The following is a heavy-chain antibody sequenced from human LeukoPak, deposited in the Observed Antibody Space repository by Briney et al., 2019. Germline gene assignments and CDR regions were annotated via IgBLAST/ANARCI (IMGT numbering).Heavy chain of an antibody. CDR3: ARLAAAGLDY. V-gene: IGHV4-4*07. CDR2: IHISGST. CDR1: GGSISSYY. J-gene: IGHJ4*02. Sequence: PSETLSLTCSVSGGSISSYYWNWIRQPAGKGLEWIGRIHISGSTNYNPSLKSRLMMSVDKSKNQFSLKLSSVTAADTAVYYCARLAAAGLDYWGQGTLVTVSS. D-gene: IGHD6-13*01.